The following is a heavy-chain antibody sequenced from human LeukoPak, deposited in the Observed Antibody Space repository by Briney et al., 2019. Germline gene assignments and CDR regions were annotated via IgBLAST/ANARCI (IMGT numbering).Heavy chain of an antibody. CDR1: GDSISSFY. CDR2: IYSSGST. CDR3: ARAFRGIFGVFEAFDI. V-gene: IGHV4-4*07. D-gene: IGHD3-3*01. Sequence: SETLSLTCTVSGDSISSFYWSWIRQPAGKGLEWIGRIYSSGSTNYNPSLESRVTISEDTSKNQFSLKLSSVTAADTAVYYCARAFRGIFGVFEAFDIWGQGTMVTVSS. J-gene: IGHJ3*02.